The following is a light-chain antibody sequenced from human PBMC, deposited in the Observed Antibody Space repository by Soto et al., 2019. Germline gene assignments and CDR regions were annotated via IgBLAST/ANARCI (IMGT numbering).Light chain of an antibody. J-gene: IGKJ1*01. CDR3: LRYKSAPWR. CDR1: QGIATS. Sequence: IPMTQSPSSLSASVGDRVTITCRASQGIATSLAWYQQKPGEAPKLLIYSASTLQSGVPSRFSGSGSGTDFTLTISSLQPEDVATYSCLRYKSAPWRFGQGTKVEIK. CDR2: SAS. V-gene: IGKV1-27*01.